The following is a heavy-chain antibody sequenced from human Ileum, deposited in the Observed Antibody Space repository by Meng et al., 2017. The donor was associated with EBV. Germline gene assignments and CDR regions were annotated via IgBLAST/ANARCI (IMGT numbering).Heavy chain of an antibody. D-gene: IGHD2-21*02. V-gene: IGHV4-39*01. CDR2: IYHTGST. CDR3: ARRDTAWFDP. J-gene: IGHJ5*02. Sequence: LHFQESDPGLVKPSETLSLTCSVSGGSITSYSYYWGWIRQPPGKGLEWIATIYHTGSTYYNPSLKSRVTISVDTSKNEFSLKVTSVTAADTALYYCARRDTAWFDPWGRGTLVTVSS. CDR1: GGSITSYSYY.